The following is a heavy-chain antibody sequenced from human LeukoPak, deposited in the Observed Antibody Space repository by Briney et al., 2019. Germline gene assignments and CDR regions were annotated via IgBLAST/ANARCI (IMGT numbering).Heavy chain of an antibody. CDR1: GFTFSSYS. J-gene: IGHJ4*02. V-gene: IGHV3-21*01. CDR2: ISSSSSYI. D-gene: IGHD3-10*01. CDR3: ARDTLITMVRGVPWVDY. Sequence: GGSLRLSCAASGFTFSSYSMNWVRHAPGKGLELVSSISSSSSYIYYADSVKGRFTISRDNAKNSLYLQMNSLRAEDTAVYYCARDTLITMVRGVPWVDYWGQGTLVTASS.